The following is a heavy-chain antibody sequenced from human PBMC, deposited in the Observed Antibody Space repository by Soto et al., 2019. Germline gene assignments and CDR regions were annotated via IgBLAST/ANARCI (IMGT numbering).Heavy chain of an antibody. CDR2: IYPRDSET. Sequence: PGESLKISCKASGYSFTNYWIGWVRQMPGQGLEWMGIIYPRDSETRYSPSLQGQVTISADKSISTAYLQWSSLKASDTAMYYCARHYDGFDLWGPGTLVTVSS. CDR3: ARHYDGFDL. V-gene: IGHV5-51*01. CDR1: GYSFTNYW. J-gene: IGHJ3*01.